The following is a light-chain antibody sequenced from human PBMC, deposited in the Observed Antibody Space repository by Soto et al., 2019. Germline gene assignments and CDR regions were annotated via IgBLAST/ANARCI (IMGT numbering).Light chain of an antibody. J-gene: IGKJ2*01. V-gene: IGKV3-20*01. CDR3: QQYGNTPPT. Sequence: EIVLTQSPGTLSLSPGERATLSCRASQSVTSTYLAWYQRKAGQAPRLLIFAASSRATCVPDRFSGSGSGTDFTLTISRLEPEDFALYYCQQYGNTPPTFGQGTKLEIK. CDR1: QSVTSTY. CDR2: AAS.